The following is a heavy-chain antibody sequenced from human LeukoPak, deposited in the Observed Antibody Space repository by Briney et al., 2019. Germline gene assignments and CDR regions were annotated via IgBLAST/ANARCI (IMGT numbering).Heavy chain of an antibody. Sequence: SETLSLTCAVYGGAFSGDFWSWIRQPPGKGLEWSGEIHHGGTTKYNPSLKSRVTISVDTSKKQFSLKLSSVTAADTAVYYCAREASDSRGYPPPRSGWYFDLWGRGTLVTVSS. V-gene: IGHV4-34*01. D-gene: IGHD3-22*01. CDR1: GGAFSGDF. CDR3: AREASDSRGYPPPRSGWYFDL. J-gene: IGHJ2*01. CDR2: IHHGGTT.